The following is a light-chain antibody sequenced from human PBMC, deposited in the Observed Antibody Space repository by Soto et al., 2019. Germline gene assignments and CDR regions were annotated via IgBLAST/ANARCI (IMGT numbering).Light chain of an antibody. CDR2: GAS. V-gene: IGKV1-5*01. CDR1: QSISSY. Sequence: DIQITHSPSSLSASVGDRVTITFLASQSISSYLNWYQQKPGKAPKLLIYGASTLESGVPSRFSGSGSGTEFTLTISSLQPDDFATLYCQNYNSHSPTFGQGTKVDIK. J-gene: IGKJ1*01. CDR3: QNYNSHSPT.